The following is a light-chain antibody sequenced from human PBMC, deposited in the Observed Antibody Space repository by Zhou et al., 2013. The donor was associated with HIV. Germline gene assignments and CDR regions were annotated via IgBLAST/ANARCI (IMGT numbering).Light chain of an antibody. Sequence: IVLTQSPGTLSLSPGERATLSCRASQSVDNKYLAWYRQKPGQAPKLLIYSVSNRATGISDRFTGSGSGTDFTFTISRLEPEDFAVYYCQQSRTFGPGTKVDIK. CDR2: SVS. V-gene: IGKV3-20*01. J-gene: IGKJ3*01. CDR1: QSVDNKY. CDR3: QQSRT.